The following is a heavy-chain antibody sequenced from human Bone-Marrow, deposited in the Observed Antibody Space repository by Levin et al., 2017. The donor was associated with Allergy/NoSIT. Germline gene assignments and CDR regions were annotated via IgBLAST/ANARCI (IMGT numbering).Heavy chain of an antibody. CDR2: IKEDGNEK. J-gene: IGHJ3*02. V-gene: IGHV3-7*01. D-gene: IGHD3-10*01. Sequence: ETLSLTCAASGFTFSSNWMSWVRQAPGKGLEWVANIKEDGNEKYYVDSVKGRFTISRDNAKNSLHLEMKSLRVEDTAVYYCARVGHYGSGRDALDIWGQGTMVTVSS. CDR1: GFTFSSNW. CDR3: ARVGHYGSGRDALDI.